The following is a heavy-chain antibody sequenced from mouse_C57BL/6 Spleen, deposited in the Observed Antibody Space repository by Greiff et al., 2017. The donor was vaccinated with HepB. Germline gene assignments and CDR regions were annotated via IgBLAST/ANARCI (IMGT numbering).Heavy chain of an antibody. J-gene: IGHJ1*03. V-gene: IGHV7-3*01. CDR2: IRNKANGYTT. D-gene: IGHD1-1*01. CDR3: ARSPPYYYGSSFYWYFDV. CDR1: GFTFTDYY. Sequence: EVQLVESGGGLVQPGGSLSLSCAASGFTFTDYYMSWVRQPPGKALEWLGFIRNKANGYTTEYSASVKGRFTISRDNSQSILYLQMNALRAEDSATYYCARSPPYYYGSSFYWYFDVWGTGTTVTVSS.